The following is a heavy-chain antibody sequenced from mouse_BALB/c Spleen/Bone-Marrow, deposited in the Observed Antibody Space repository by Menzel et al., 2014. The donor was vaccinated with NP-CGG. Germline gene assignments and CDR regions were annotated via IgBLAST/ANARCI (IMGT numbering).Heavy chain of an antibody. Sequence: EVKLMESGPGLVKPSQSLSLTCSVTGYSITSGYYWNWIRQFPGNTLEWMGYISYDGSNNYNPSLKNRISITRDTSKNQFFLKLNSVTTEDTATYYCANYGNYFDYWGQGTTLTVSS. CDR3: ANYGNYFDY. CDR2: ISYDGSN. D-gene: IGHD2-1*01. J-gene: IGHJ2*01. CDR1: GYSITSGYY. V-gene: IGHV3-6*02.